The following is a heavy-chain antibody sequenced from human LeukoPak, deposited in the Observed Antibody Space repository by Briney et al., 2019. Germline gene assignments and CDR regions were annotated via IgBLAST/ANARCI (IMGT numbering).Heavy chain of an antibody. Sequence: ASVKVSCKASGGTFSSYAISWVRQAPGQGLEWMGGIIPIFGTANYAQKFQGRVTITADKSTSTAYMELSSLRSEDTAVYYCASPRMPSTNYYGSGSYYYYYGMDVWGKGTTVTVSS. V-gene: IGHV1-69*06. CDR2: IIPIFGTA. J-gene: IGHJ6*04. D-gene: IGHD3-10*01. CDR1: GGTFSSYA. CDR3: ASPRMPSTNYYGSGSYYYYYGMDV.